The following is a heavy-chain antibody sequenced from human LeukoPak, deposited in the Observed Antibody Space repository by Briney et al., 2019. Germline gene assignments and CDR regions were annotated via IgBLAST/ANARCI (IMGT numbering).Heavy chain of an antibody. D-gene: IGHD5-12*01. V-gene: IGHV1-2*06. J-gene: IGHJ4*02. Sequence: ASVKVSCKASGYTFTGYYMHWVRQAHGQGLEWMGRINPNSGGTNYAQKFQGRVTMTRDTSISTAYMELSRLRSDDTAVYYCATEDMVVTSLTFDYWGQGTLVTVSS. CDR3: ATEDMVVTSLTFDY. CDR1: GYTFTGYY. CDR2: INPNSGGT.